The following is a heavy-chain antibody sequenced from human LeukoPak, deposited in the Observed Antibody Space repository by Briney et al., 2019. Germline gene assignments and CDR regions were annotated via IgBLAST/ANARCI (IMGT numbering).Heavy chain of an antibody. CDR2: IYPSDSET. D-gene: IGHD5-12*01. V-gene: IGHV5-51*01. CDR1: GYTFSTNW. J-gene: IGHJ5*01. CDR3: ARPSNSGYDS. Sequence: GESLKISCKASGYTFSTNWIGWVRQMPGKGLEWMGIIYPSDSETRYSPSFQGQVTISADKSISTTYLQWSSLKASDTAMYYCARPSNSGYDSWGQGALVTVSS.